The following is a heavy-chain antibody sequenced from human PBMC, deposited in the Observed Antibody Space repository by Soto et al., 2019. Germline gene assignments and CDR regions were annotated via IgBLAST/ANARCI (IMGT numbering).Heavy chain of an antibody. CDR1: GGSVSSGGFC. Sequence: QVQLQESGPGLVKPSQTLSLTCTVSGGSVSSGGFCWSWIRQHPGKGLEWIGYIYYSGSTYYNPSLKSRVTLSVDTSKNQFSLKLSSVTAADTAVYYCASRDSGYAFDIWGQGTMVTVSS. V-gene: IGHV4-31*03. CDR2: IYYSGST. CDR3: ASRDSGYAFDI. D-gene: IGHD4-17*01. J-gene: IGHJ3*02.